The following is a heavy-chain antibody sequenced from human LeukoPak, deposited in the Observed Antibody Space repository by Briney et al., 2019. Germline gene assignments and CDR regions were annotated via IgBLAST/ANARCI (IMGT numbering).Heavy chain of an antibody. CDR2: IKNEVDGGTT. V-gene: IGHV3-15*01. CDR1: GFIFSSYG. D-gene: IGHD2-15*01. J-gene: IGHJ4*02. CDR3: TTIRGFCGGRSCLGY. Sequence: GGSLRLSCAASGFIFSSYGMHWVRQAPGKGLEWVGRIKNEVDGGTTDYAAPVKGRFTIARDDSKNTLYLQMNSLKSEDTAVYYCTTIRGFCGGRSCLGYWGQGTLVTVSS.